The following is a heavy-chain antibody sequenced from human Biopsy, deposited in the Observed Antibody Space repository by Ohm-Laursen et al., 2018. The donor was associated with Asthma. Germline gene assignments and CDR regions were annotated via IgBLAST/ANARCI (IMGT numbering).Heavy chain of an antibody. J-gene: IGHJ4*02. D-gene: IGHD3-22*01. Sequence: SLRLSCAASGFTFTDYWMHWVRQAPGKGLVWVSRIYDEGTTKNYADSVKGRFTISRDNAKNTLYLQMNSLRAEDTAVYYCAKARIPHFYDSSGYYQHDWGQGTLVTVSS. CDR3: AKARIPHFYDSSGYYQHD. CDR2: IYDEGTTK. CDR1: GFTFTDYW. V-gene: IGHV3-74*01.